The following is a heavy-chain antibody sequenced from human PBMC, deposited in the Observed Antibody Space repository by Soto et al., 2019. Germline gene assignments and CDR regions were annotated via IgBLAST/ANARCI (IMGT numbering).Heavy chain of an antibody. Sequence: QVQLQESGPGLVKPSQTLTLTCSVSGGSITNDVYFWSWIRQPPGKGLQWIGYIQGIGSTYYNPSLMRRTLISADAYRNQFSLQLPSVTAADPAIYYCACSTNFDMDAWGQGTTVTVSS. CDR2: IQGIGST. D-gene: IGHD2-8*01. CDR3: ACSTNFDMDA. J-gene: IGHJ6*02. CDR1: GGSITNDVYF. V-gene: IGHV4-30-4*01.